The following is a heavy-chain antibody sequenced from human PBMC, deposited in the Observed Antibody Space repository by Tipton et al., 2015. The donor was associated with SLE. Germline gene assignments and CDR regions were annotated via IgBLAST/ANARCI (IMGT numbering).Heavy chain of an antibody. D-gene: IGHD6-19*01. Sequence: QSGAEVKKPGSSVKVSCKASGGTFSSYAISWVRQAPGQGLEWMGGIIPIFGTANYAQKFQGRVTITADESTSTAYMELSGLRSEDTAVYYCARVAVAGTKTEYFQHWGQGTLVTVSS. CDR2: IIPIFGTA. V-gene: IGHV1-69*01. CDR3: ARVAVAGTKTEYFQH. CDR1: GGTFSSYA. J-gene: IGHJ1*01.